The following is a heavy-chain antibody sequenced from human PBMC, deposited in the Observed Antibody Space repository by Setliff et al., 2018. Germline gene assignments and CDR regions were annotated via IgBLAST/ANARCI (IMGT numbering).Heavy chain of an antibody. CDR3: AKVKKPLIRGSGFDY. CDR2: VRFDGSYK. CDR1: GFVFGTYG. D-gene: IGHD2-8*01. Sequence: SGESLKISCAASGFVFGTYGMHWVRQAPGKGLDWVASVRFDGSYKVYADSVKGRFTISRDNSENTLLLQMTSLRPEDTGIYYCAKVKKPLIRGSGFDYWGQGTLVTVSS. V-gene: IGHV3-30*02. J-gene: IGHJ4*02.